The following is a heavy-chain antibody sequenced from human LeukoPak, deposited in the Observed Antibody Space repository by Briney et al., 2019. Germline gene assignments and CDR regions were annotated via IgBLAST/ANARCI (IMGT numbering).Heavy chain of an antibody. CDR1: GGSISSSSYY. CDR2: IYYSGST. V-gene: IGHV4-39*07. Sequence: SETLSLTCTVSGGSISSSSYYWGWIRQPPGKGLEWIGSIYYSGSTYYNPSLKSRVTISVDTSKNQFSLKLSSVTAADTAVYYCARCGYSYGHGSFDYWGQGTLVTVSS. J-gene: IGHJ4*02. D-gene: IGHD5-18*01. CDR3: ARCGYSYGHGSFDY.